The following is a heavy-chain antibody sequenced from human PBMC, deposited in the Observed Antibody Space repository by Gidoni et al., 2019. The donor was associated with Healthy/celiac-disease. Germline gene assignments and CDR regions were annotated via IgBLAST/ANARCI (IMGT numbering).Heavy chain of an antibody. V-gene: IGHV4-34*01. J-gene: IGHJ4*02. CDR2: INHSGST. CDR3: ARGDLVATGLGGQYDY. D-gene: IGHD5-12*01. Sequence: QVQLQQWGAGLLKPSETLSLTCAVYGGSFSGYYWSWIRQPPGKGLEWIGEINHSGSTNYNPSLKSRVTISVDTSKNQFSLKLSSVTAADTAVYYCARGDLVATGLGGQYDYWGQGTLVTVSS. CDR1: GGSFSGYY.